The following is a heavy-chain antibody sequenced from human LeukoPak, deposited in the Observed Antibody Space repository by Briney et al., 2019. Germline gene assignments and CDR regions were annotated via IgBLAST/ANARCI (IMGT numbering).Heavy chain of an antibody. V-gene: IGHV5-51*01. J-gene: IGHJ3*02. CDR3: ASLSRVAVGLNEAINI. CDR2: IYPGDSDT. CDR1: GYSFTSYW. D-gene: IGHD3/OR15-3a*01. Sequence: GAALKISSKGSGYSFTSYWIGWVRQMPRKGLEWRGIIYPGDSDTRYSPSFQGQVTISADKSISTAYLQWSSMKAADTAVYYCASLSRVAVGLNEAINIWGRGEMVTLSS.